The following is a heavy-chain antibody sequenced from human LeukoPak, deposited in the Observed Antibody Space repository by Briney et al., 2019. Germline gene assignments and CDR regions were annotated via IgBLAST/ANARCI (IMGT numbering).Heavy chain of an antibody. CDR3: AELGITMIGGV. CDR1: GFTFRSYS. D-gene: IGHD3-10*02. Sequence: GGSLRLSCAASGFTFRSYSMNWVRQAPGKGLEWVSYISSSSTTIFYADSVKGRFTISRDNAKNSLYLQMNSLRAEDTAVYYCAELGITMIGGVWGKGTTVTISS. J-gene: IGHJ6*04. V-gene: IGHV3-48*01. CDR2: ISSSSTTI.